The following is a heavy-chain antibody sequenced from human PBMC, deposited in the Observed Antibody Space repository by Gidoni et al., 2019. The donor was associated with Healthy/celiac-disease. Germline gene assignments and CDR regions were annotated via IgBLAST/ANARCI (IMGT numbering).Heavy chain of an antibody. Sequence: QVQLQQWGAGLLKPSETLSLTCAVYGGSFSGYYWSWIRQPPGKGLEWIGEINHSGSTNYNPSLKSRVTISADTSKNQFSLKLSSVTAADTAVYYCARGLYYYGSGSYSDWGQGTLVTVSS. CDR3: ARGLYYYGSGSYSD. J-gene: IGHJ4*02. CDR1: GGSFSGYY. V-gene: IGHV4-34*01. D-gene: IGHD3-10*01. CDR2: INHSGST.